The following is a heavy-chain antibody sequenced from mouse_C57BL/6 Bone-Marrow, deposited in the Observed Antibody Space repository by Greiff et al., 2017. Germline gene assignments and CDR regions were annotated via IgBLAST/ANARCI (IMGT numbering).Heavy chain of an antibody. V-gene: IGHV3-6*01. D-gene: IGHD2-3*01. CDR1: GYSITSGYY. J-gene: IGHJ2*01. CDR2: ISYDGSN. CDR3: ARRDDGYYFYFDY. Sequence: EVKLQESGPGLVKPSQSLSLTCSVTGYSITSGYYWNWIRQFPGNKLEWMGYISYDGSNNYNPSLKNRISITRDTSKNQFFLKLNSVTTEDTATYYCARRDDGYYFYFDYGGQGTTLTVSS.